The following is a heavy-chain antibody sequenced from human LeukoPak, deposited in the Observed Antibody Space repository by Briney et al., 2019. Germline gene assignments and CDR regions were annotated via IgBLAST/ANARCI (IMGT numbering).Heavy chain of an antibody. D-gene: IGHD3-22*01. V-gene: IGHV4-28*01. CDR2: IYHSRST. CDR3: ARTLIFDNRHRGAFDI. J-gene: IGHJ3*02. CDR1: GYSINRSNW. Sequence: EPSDTLSLTCDVSGYSINRSNWWGWIRQPPGKGLEWIGYIYHSRSTYYNPSLRSRVTMSQDTSKNQFSLKLSSVTAVDTAVYYCARTLIFDNRHRGAFDIWGQGTMVTVSS.